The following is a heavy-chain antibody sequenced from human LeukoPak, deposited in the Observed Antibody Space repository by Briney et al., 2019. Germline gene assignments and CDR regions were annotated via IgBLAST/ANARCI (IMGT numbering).Heavy chain of an antibody. CDR3: ARGYSSSWHHYYYYMDV. D-gene: IGHD6-13*01. Sequence: PGGSLRLSCAASGFTFSSYGMSWVRQAPGKGLEWVSSISSSSSYIYYADSVKGRFTISRDNAKNSLYLQVNSLRAEDTAVYYCARGYSSSWHHYYYYMDVWGKGTTVTVSS. CDR2: ISSSSSYI. V-gene: IGHV3-21*01. J-gene: IGHJ6*03. CDR1: GFTFSSYG.